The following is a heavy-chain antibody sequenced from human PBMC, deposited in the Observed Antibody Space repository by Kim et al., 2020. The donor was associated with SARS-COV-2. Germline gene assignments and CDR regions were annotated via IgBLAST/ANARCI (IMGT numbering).Heavy chain of an antibody. CDR3: ARHMITAGTENWFDP. J-gene: IGHJ5*02. D-gene: IGHD6-13*01. CDR2: IYYSGST. V-gene: IGHV4-39*01. Sequence: SETLSLTCTVSGGSISSSSYYWGWIRQPPGKGLEWIGSIYYSGSTYYNPSLKSRVTISVDTSKNQFSLKLSSVTAADTAVYYCARHMITAGTENWFDPWGQGTLVTVSS. CDR1: GGSISSSSYY.